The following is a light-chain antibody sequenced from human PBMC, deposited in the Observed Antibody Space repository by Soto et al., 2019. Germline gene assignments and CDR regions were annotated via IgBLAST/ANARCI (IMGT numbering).Light chain of an antibody. V-gene: IGKV1-27*01. J-gene: IGKJ4*01. CDR1: QGISSY. CDR2: AAS. Sequence: DIQMTQSPSSLSVSVGDRVTITCRASQGISSYLVWYQQKPGKVPRRLIYAASTLQSGVPSRFSGSGSGTDFTLTISSLEPEDVATYYCQQYNSVPLTFGGGTKVEIK. CDR3: QQYNSVPLT.